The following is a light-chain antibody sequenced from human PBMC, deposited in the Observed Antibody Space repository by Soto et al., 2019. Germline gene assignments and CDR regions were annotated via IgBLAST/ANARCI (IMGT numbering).Light chain of an antibody. J-gene: IGKJ1*01. Sequence: EIVLTQSPGTLSLSPGERATPSCRASQSVISTYLAWYQQKPGQAPRLLIYGASSRATGIPDRFSGSGSGTDFTLTISRLEPEDFAVYYCQQYGSSGTFGQGTKVDIK. CDR2: GAS. CDR1: QSVISTY. V-gene: IGKV3-20*01. CDR3: QQYGSSGT.